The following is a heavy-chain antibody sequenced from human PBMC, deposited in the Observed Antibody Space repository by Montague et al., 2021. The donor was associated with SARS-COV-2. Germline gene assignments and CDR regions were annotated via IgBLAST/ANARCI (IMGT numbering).Heavy chain of an antibody. J-gene: IGHJ2*01. V-gene: IGHV4-39*01. CDR1: GGSISSSSYY. CDR3: ARHRAAAGIWYFDL. CDR2: IYYSGST. D-gene: IGHD6-13*01. Sequence: SETLSLTCTVSGGSISSSSYYWGWIRQPPGKGLEWIGSIYYSGSTYYNPSLKSRVTISEDTSNSKFSLKLSSVTAAATAVYYCARHRAAAGIWYFDLWGRGTLVTVSS.